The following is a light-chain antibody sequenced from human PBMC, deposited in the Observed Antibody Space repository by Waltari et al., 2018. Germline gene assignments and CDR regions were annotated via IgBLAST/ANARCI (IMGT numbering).Light chain of an antibody. CDR1: SSDVGYYHL. CDR2: EVN. J-gene: IGLJ2*01. V-gene: IGLV2-23*02. Sequence: QSALTQPASLSGSPGQSITISCTGTSSDVGYYHLVSWYQQHPGKAPKLMIYEVNKRPSGVSKRFSASKSGNTASLTISGLQAEDEADYHCCSYAGGRTFVVFGGGTKLTVL. CDR3: CSYAGGRTFVV.